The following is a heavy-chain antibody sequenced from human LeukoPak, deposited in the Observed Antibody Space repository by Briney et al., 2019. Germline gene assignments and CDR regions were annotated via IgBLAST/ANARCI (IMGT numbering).Heavy chain of an antibody. V-gene: IGHV3-72*01. CDR1: GFTFSDYY. CDR2: TRSKVYSYTT. Sequence: GGSLRLSCAASGFTFSDYYIDWVRQAPGKGLEWVGRTRSKVYSYTTEYAASVKGRFTISRDDSNNSLYLQMNSLKTEDTAVYYCVRVHSSGWAGSYFDYRGQGTLVTVSS. D-gene: IGHD6-25*01. J-gene: IGHJ4*02. CDR3: VRVHSSGWAGSYFDY.